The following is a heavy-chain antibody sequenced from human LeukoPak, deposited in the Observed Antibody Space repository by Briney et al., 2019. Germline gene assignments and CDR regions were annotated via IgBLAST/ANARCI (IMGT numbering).Heavy chain of an antibody. V-gene: IGHV3-21*01. CDR3: ARDGSGTLLYYFDY. D-gene: IGHD3-10*01. J-gene: IGHJ4*02. CDR1: GFTFSSYS. CDR2: ISSSNSYI. Sequence: PGGSLRLSCAASGFTFSSYSMNWVRRAPGKGLEWVSSISSSNSYIYYADSVKGRFTISRDNAKNSLYLQMNSLRAEDTAVYYCARDGSGTLLYYFDYWGQGTLVTVSS.